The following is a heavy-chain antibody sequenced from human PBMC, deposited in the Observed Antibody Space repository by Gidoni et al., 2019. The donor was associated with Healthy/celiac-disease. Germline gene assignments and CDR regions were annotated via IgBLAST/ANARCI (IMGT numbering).Heavy chain of an antibody. D-gene: IGHD3-10*01. Sequence: QVQLVQSGAEVKKPGASVMVSCKASGYTFTSYYIHWVRQAPGQGLECMGIINPSGGSTSYAQKFKGRVTMTRDTSTSTVYMELSSLRSEDTAVYYCAREGGYGSGSYYGASYYYYGMDVWGQGTTVTVSS. V-gene: IGHV1-46*01. J-gene: IGHJ6*02. CDR1: GYTFTSYY. CDR3: AREGGYGSGSYYGASYYYYGMDV. CDR2: INPSGGST.